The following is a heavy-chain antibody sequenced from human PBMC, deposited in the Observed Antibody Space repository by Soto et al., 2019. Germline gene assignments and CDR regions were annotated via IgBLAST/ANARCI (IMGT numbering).Heavy chain of an antibody. CDR1: GFTVSSNY. J-gene: IGHJ4*02. D-gene: IGHD6-13*01. Sequence: GGSLRLSCAASGFTVSSNYMSWVRQAPGKGLEWVSVIYSGGSTYYADSVKGRFTISRDNSKNTLYLQMNSLRAEDTAVYYCARAGYSSSWYDAYYFDYWGQGTLVTVSS. V-gene: IGHV3-66*01. CDR3: ARAGYSSSWYDAYYFDY. CDR2: IYSGGST.